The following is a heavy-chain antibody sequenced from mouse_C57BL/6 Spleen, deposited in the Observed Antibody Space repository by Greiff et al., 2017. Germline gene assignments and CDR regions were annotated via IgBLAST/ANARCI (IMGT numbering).Heavy chain of an antibody. D-gene: IGHD2-10*02. V-gene: IGHV5-4*01. J-gene: IGHJ4*01. CDR2: ISDGGSYT. Sequence: EVQLQQSGGGLVKPGGSLKLSCAASGFTFSSYAMSWVRQTPEKRLEWVATISDGGSYTYYPDNVKGRFTISRDNAKNNLYLQMSHLTSEDTAMYYCARGGEALGKDDWGQGTSVTVST. CDR3: ARGGEALGKDD. CDR1: GFTFSSYA.